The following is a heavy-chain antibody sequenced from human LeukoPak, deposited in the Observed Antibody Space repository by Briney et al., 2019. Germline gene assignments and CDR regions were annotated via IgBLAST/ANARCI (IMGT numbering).Heavy chain of an antibody. Sequence: SGGSLRLSCAASGFTFSKYGMNWVRQAPGKGLEWVANINEDGGKTYYVDSVQGRFTISRDNAKNSLYLQMNSLRAEDTAVYYCATYYGLGSWSDYWGQGTLVTVSS. V-gene: IGHV3-7*01. J-gene: IGHJ4*02. D-gene: IGHD3-10*01. CDR2: INEDGGKT. CDR1: GFTFSKYG. CDR3: ATYYGLGSWSDY.